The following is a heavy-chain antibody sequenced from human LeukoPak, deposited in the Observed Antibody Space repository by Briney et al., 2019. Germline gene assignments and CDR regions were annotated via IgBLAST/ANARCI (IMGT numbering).Heavy chain of an antibody. V-gene: IGHV4-38-2*02. D-gene: IGHD2-21*01. CDR1: GYSISSGYY. J-gene: IGHJ4*02. CDR3: ARDAGGDFDY. CDR2: TFHSGSP. Sequence: SETLSLTCNVSGYSISSGYYWGWIRQPPGKALEWIGTTFHSGSPHYNPSLKSRVTISIDTSKNQFSLKLSSVTAADTAFYYCARDAGGDFDYWGQGTLVTVSS.